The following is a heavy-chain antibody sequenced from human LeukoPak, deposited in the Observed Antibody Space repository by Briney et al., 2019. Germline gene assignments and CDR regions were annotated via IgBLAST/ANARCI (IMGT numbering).Heavy chain of an antibody. CDR2: TSSDLNVR. CDR1: GFTFRNYV. Sequence: GGSLRLSCAASGFTFRNYVIHWVRQAPGKGLEWVAVTSSDLNVRLYADSVKGRFTISRDNAKNSLYLQMNSLRAEDTAVYYCARGLYSSTTYYFDYWGQGTLVTVSS. V-gene: IGHV3-30-3*01. CDR3: ARGLYSSTTYYFDY. J-gene: IGHJ4*02. D-gene: IGHD6-13*01.